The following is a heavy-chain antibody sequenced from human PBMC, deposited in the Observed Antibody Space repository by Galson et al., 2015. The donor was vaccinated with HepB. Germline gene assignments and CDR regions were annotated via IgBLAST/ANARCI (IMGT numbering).Heavy chain of an antibody. D-gene: IGHD6-6*01. Sequence: SLRLSCAASGFTFTTYSMNWVRQAPGKGLEWVSYISRSGDTIYYADSVKGRFTISRDNAKNSLYLQMSNLGAEDTALYYCARDFSPSDSSSNSYFDPWGQGTLVTVS. J-gene: IGHJ5*02. CDR1: GFTFTTYS. CDR2: ISRSGDTI. CDR3: ARDFSPSDSSSNSYFDP. V-gene: IGHV3-48*01.